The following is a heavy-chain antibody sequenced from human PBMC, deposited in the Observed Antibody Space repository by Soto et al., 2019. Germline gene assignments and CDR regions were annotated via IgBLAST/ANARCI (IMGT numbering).Heavy chain of an antibody. D-gene: IGHD3-3*01. CDR1: GYTFTGYY. CDR2: INPNRGGT. J-gene: IGHJ6*02. CDR3: EALRFLEWLLFEDYYYYYDMDV. Sequence: ASVKVSCKASGYTFTGYYMHWVRQAPGQGLEWMGWINPNRGGTNYAQKFQGRVTMTRDTSISTAYMELSRLRSDDTAVYYCEALRFLEWLLFEDYYYYYDMDVWGQGTTVTVSS. V-gene: IGHV1-2*02.